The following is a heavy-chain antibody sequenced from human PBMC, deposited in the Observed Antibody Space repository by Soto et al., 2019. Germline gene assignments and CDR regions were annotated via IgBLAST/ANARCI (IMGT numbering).Heavy chain of an antibody. J-gene: IGHJ5*02. D-gene: IGHD6-6*01. Sequence: PSETLSLTCTVSGGSISSGDYYWSWIRQPPGKGLEWIGYIYYSGSTYYNPSLKSRVTISVDTSKNQFSLKLSSVTAADTAVYYCAREVIGSSSLWFDPWGQGTQVTVSS. CDR2: IYYSGST. CDR1: GGSISSGDYY. CDR3: AREVIGSSSLWFDP. V-gene: IGHV4-30-4*01.